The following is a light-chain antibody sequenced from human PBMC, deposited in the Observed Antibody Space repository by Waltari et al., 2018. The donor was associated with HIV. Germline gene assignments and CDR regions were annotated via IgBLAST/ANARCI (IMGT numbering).Light chain of an antibody. J-gene: IGKJ2*02. CDR3: QQSYSTPCA. CDR2: GAS. CDR1: ENIGAY. Sequence: DIQMTQSPSSLSASVGDTVTIICRASENIGAYLNWYHHKSGAAPKLLIYGASSLQSAVPSRFSGSGFETHFSLTINSLQADDFGTYYCQQSYSTPCAFGQGTNLEIK. V-gene: IGKV1-39*01.